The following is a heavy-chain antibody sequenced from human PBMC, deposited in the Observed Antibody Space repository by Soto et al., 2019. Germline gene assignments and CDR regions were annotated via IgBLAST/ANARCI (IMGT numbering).Heavy chain of an antibody. CDR3: ARGDSLSSSWYWFDS. CDR2: MNTNNGNT. V-gene: IGHV1-8*01. CDR1: GYTFTTYE. D-gene: IGHD6-13*01. Sequence: ASVKVSCKASGYTFTTYEINWVRQAPGQGLEWMGWMNTNNGNTGYAQKFQGRVTMTRNTSISTAYMELSSLTSENTAVYYCARGDSLSSSWYWFDSWGQGTPVTVSS. J-gene: IGHJ5*01.